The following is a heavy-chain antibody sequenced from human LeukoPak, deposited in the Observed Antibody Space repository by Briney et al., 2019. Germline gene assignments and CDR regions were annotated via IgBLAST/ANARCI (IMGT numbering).Heavy chain of an antibody. CDR2: IYPSGST. J-gene: IGHJ4*02. CDR1: GGSISSYY. V-gene: IGHV4-4*07. CDR3: ARENSGSYRAFDS. Sequence: SETLSLTCTVSGGSISSYYWTWIRQPAGKGLEWIGRIYPSGSTNYNPSLKSRVTMSVDTSKNQFSLKLSFVTAADTAVYYCARENSGSYRAFDSWGQGTLVTVSS. D-gene: IGHD1-26*01.